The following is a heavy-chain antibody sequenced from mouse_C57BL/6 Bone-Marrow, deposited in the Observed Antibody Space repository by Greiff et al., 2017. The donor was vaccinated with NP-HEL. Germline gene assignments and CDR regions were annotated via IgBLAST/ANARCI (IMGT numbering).Heavy chain of an antibody. CDR3: ARRLTGVYYFDY. J-gene: IGHJ2*01. D-gene: IGHD4-1*01. V-gene: IGHV1-54*01. Sequence: VQLQQSGAELVRPGTSVKVSCKASGYAFTNYLIEWVKQRPGQGLEWIGVINPGSGGTNYNEKFKGKATLTADKSSSTAYMQLSSLTSEDSAVYFCARRLTGVYYFDYWGQGTTLTVSS. CDR1: GYAFTNYL. CDR2: INPGSGGT.